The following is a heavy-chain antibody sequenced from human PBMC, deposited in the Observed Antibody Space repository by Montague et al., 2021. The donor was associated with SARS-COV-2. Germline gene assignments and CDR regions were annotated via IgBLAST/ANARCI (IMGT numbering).Heavy chain of an antibody. V-gene: IGHV4-4*02. CDR2: IYHSGST. J-gene: IGHJ4*02. Sequence: SETLSLTCAVSGGSISSSNWWSWVRQRPGKGLEWIGEIYHSGSTXYNPSLKSRVTISVDKSKNQFSLKLSSVTAADTAVYYCARMALASSSSDFDYWGQGTLVTVSS. CDR1: GGSISSSNW. CDR3: ARMALASSSSDFDY. D-gene: IGHD6-6*01.